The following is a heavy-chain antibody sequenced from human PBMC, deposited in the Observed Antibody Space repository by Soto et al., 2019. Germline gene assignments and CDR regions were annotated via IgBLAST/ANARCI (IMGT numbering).Heavy chain of an antibody. CDR3: VRIRYQLPSSVLWLDP. Sequence: SETLSLTCAVYGGFLSESCWTWIRQPPGKGLEWIGEINHLGGTNYNPSLKSRVTMSVDTSQNPLSLRLISVTAADTAMYFCVRIRYQLPSSVLWLDPWGQGTPVTVSS. D-gene: IGHD3-16*01. V-gene: IGHV4-34*01. J-gene: IGHJ5*02. CDR2: INHLGGT. CDR1: GGFLSESC.